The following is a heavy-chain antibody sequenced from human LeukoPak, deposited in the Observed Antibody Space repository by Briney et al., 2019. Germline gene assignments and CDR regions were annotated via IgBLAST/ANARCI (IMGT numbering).Heavy chain of an antibody. CDR3: AKRQGGDYGYFDG. J-gene: IGHJ4*02. D-gene: IGHD4-17*01. Sequence: QSGGSLRLSCAASGFTFSTYAMTWVRQAPGKGLEWVSAMSGSGDRTYYADSVKGHFTVSRDNSKNMVYLQMNSLRAEDTAVYYCAKRQGGDYGYFDGWGQGTLVTVSS. CDR1: GFTFSTYA. CDR2: MSGSGDRT. V-gene: IGHV3-23*01.